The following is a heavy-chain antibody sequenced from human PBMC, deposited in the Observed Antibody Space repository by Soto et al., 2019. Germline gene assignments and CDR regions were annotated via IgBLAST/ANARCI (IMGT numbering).Heavy chain of an antibody. CDR2: ISGSGGST. D-gene: IGHD3-16*01. CDR3: AKDMITFRGVISTFDY. V-gene: IGHV3-23*01. CDR1: GFTFSSYA. Sequence: GGSLRLSCAASGFTFSSYAMSWVRQAPGKGLEWVSAISGSGGSTYYADSVKGRFTISRDNSKNTLYLQMNSLRAEDTAVYYCAKDMITFRGVISTFDYWGQGTLVTVSS. J-gene: IGHJ4*02.